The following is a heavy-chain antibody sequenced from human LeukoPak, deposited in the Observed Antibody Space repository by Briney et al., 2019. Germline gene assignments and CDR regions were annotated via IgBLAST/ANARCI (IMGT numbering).Heavy chain of an antibody. D-gene: IGHD2-2*01. J-gene: IGHJ6*02. CDR2: ISGSGGTT. V-gene: IGHV3-23*01. CDR3: AKNVYCSSATCYGRAMDV. CDR1: GFTFSSYD. Sequence: PGGSLRLSCAASGFTFSSYDMRWLRQAPGEGLEWVSAISGSGGTTYYADSVKGRFTISRDNSKSTLYLQMNSLRAEDTAVYYCAKNVYCSSATCYGRAMDVWGQGTTVTVSS.